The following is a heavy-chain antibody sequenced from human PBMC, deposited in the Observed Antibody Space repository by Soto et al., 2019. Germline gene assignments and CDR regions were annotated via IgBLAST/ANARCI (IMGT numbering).Heavy chain of an antibody. CDR2: IYSGGST. D-gene: IGHD6-19*01. Sequence: PGGSLRLSCAASGFTVSSNYMSWVRQAPGKGLEWISVIYSGGSTYYADSVKGRFTISRHNSKNTLYLQMNSLRAEDTAVYYCARELRDPSIAVAGTSYYMDVWGKGTTVTVSS. J-gene: IGHJ6*03. CDR1: GFTVSSNY. CDR3: ARELRDPSIAVAGTSYYMDV. V-gene: IGHV3-53*04.